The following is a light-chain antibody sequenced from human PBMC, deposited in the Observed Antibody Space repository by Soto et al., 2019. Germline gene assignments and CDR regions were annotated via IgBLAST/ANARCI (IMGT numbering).Light chain of an antibody. CDR3: MQALQAPLT. Sequence: DTVMTQSPLSLPVTPGEPPSISCRSSQILLHSNGYNYLDWYLQKPGQSPQLLIYLGSNRASGVPDRFSGSGSGTDFTLKITRVEAEDVGFYYCMQALQAPLTFGQGTKVDIK. CDR2: LGS. CDR1: QILLHSNGYNY. V-gene: IGKV2-28*01. J-gene: IGKJ1*01.